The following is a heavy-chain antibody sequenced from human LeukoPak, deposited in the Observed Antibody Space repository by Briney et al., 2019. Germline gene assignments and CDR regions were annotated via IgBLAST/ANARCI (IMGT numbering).Heavy chain of an antibody. J-gene: IGHJ4*02. D-gene: IGHD5-18*01. V-gene: IGHV5-51*01. CDR3: ARPKDTSMVPFDY. Sequence: GESLKISCKGSGYSFTSYCIGWVRQMPGKGLEWMGIIYPGDSDTRYSPSFQGQVTISADKSISTAYLQWSSLKASDSAIYYCARPKDTSMVPFDYWGQGTLVTVSS. CDR1: GYSFTSYC. CDR2: IYPGDSDT.